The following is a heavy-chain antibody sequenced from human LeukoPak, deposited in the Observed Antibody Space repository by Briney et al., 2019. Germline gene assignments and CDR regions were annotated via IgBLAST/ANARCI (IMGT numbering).Heavy chain of an antibody. Sequence: PGGSLRLSCAASGFTFSSYSMNWVRQAPGKGLEWVSSISSSSSYIYYADSVKGRFTISRDNARNSLYLQMNSLRAEDTAVYYCAKPAWDSSGYYQIFDYWGQGTLVTVSS. CDR3: AKPAWDSSGYYQIFDY. J-gene: IGHJ4*02. CDR1: GFTFSSYS. CDR2: ISSSSSYI. D-gene: IGHD3-22*01. V-gene: IGHV3-21*04.